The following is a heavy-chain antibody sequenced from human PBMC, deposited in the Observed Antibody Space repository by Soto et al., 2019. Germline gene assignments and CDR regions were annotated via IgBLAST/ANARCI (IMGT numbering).Heavy chain of an antibody. CDR1: GYSFSNWW. D-gene: IGHD4-17*01. J-gene: IGHJ5*02. CDR2: IYPSDSQT. Sequence: GESLKISCKGSGYSFSNWWIAWVRQMPGKGLEYMGIIYPSDSQTRYSPSFQGQVTISADKSISTAYLQWSSLKASDTAIYYCARHGFYGDYSSNYFDPWGQGTLVTVS. V-gene: IGHV5-51*01. CDR3: ARHGFYGDYSSNYFDP.